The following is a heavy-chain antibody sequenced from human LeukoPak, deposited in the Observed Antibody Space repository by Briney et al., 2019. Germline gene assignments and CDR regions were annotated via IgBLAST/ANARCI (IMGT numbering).Heavy chain of an antibody. V-gene: IGHV5-51*01. CDR3: ARRPEYSSGWYRAPFDY. Sequence: PGESLKISCKGSGYIFTSYWIGWVRQMPGKGLEWMGIIYPGDSDTRYSPSFQGQVTISADKSISTAYLQWSSLKASDTAMYYCARRPEYSSGWYRAPFDYWGQGTLVTVSS. D-gene: IGHD6-19*01. CDR2: IYPGDSDT. J-gene: IGHJ4*02. CDR1: GYIFTSYW.